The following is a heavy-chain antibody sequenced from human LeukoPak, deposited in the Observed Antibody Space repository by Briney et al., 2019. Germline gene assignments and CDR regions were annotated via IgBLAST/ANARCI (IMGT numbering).Heavy chain of an antibody. J-gene: IGHJ5*02. CDR2: ISYDGSNK. CDR3: AKADYGDFLFDP. V-gene: IGHV3-30*18. CDR1: GFTFSSYG. D-gene: IGHD4-17*01. Sequence: GGSLRLSCAASGFTFSSYGMHWVRQAPGKGLEWVAVISYDGSNKYYADSVKGRFTISRDNSKNTLYLQMNSLRAEDTAVYYCAKADYGDFLFDPWGQGTLVTVSS.